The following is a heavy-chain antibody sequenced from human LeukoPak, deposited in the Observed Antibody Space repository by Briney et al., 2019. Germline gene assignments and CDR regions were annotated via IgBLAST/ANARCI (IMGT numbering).Heavy chain of an antibody. Sequence: GGSLRLSCAASGFTFITYAIHWVRQAPGKGLEWVAVISYDGSNKYYADSVRGRFTISRDNSKNTLYLQMNSLRAEDTAVYYCSRVADFYSNYDYWGQGTLVTVSS. D-gene: IGHD4-11*01. CDR1: GFTFITYA. CDR3: SRVADFYSNYDY. V-gene: IGHV3-30-3*01. J-gene: IGHJ4*02. CDR2: ISYDGSNK.